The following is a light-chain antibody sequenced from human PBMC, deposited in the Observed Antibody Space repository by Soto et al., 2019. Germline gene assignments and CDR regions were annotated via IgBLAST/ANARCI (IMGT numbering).Light chain of an antibody. Sequence: DIQMTQPPSSVSASVGDRVTITCRASQGITSWLAWYQQKPGKAPNLLIYAASSLPRGVPSRFSGGGSGTYFTLTITSLQPEDCATYYCQQSNSLPLIFGGGTKVEIK. CDR2: AAS. CDR1: QGITSW. V-gene: IGKV1-12*01. CDR3: QQSNSLPLI. J-gene: IGKJ4*01.